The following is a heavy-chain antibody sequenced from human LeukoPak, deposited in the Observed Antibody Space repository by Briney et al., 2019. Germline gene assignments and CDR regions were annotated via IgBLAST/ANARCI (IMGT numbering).Heavy chain of an antibody. CDR1: GFTFSSYA. J-gene: IGHJ4*02. CDR2: ISSNGGST. D-gene: IGHD4-17*01. V-gene: IGHV3-64*01. CDR3: ARSSHYADFYFDY. Sequence: PGGSLRLSCAASGFTFSSYAMHWVRQAPGKGLEYVSAISSNGGSTYYANSLKGRFTISRDNSKNTLYLQMGSLRAEDMAVYYCARSSHYADFYFDYWGQGTLVTVSS.